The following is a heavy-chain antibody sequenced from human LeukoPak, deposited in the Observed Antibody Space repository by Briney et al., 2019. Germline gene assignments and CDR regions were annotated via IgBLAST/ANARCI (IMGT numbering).Heavy chain of an antibody. CDR3: AKDVSGGN. Sequence: GGSLRLSCAASGFTFRSYAMSWVRQAPGKGLEWVSGISGSGVSSDYADSVKGRFTISRDNSKNTLYLQMNNLKAEDTAVYYCAKDVSGGNWGQGTLVTVSS. V-gene: IGHV3-23*01. J-gene: IGHJ4*02. D-gene: IGHD1-14*01. CDR1: GFTFRSYA. CDR2: ISGSGVSS.